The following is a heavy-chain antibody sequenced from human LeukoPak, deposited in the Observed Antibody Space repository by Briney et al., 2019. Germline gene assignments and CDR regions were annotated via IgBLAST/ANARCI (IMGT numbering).Heavy chain of an antibody. D-gene: IGHD3-9*01. J-gene: IGHJ4*02. CDR1: GGSISSYY. CDR3: AREGYDILTGYRNYFDC. Sequence: PSETLSLTCTVSGGSISSYYWSWIRQPPGKGLEWIGYIYYSGSTNYNPSLKSRVTISVDTSKDQFSLKLSSVTAADTAVYYCAREGYDILTGYRNYFDCWGQGTLVTVSS. V-gene: IGHV4-59*01. CDR2: IYYSGST.